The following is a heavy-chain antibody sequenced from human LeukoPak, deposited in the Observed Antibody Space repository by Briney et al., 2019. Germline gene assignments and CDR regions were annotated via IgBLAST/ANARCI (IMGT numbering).Heavy chain of an antibody. D-gene: IGHD1-1*01. CDR2: IYHSGST. CDR1: GGSISSGGYS. J-gene: IGHJ5*02. CDR3: ARFQLERRTLNWFDP. V-gene: IGHV4-30-2*01. Sequence: SQTLSLTCAVSGGSISSGGYSWSWIRQPPGKGLEWIGYIYHSGSTYYNPSLKSRVTISVDRSKNQFSLKLSSVTAADTAVYYCARFQLERRTLNWFDPWGQGTLVTVSS.